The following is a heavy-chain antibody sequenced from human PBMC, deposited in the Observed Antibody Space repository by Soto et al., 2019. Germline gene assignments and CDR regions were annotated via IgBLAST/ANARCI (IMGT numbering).Heavy chain of an antibody. Sequence: PGGSLRLSCAASGFTFTAYGMHWVRQAPDKGLEWVAIISYDGSNKYYADSVKGRFTISRDNSKNTLYLQMNSLRAEDTAVYYCARGPHYSNLDYWGQGTLVTVSS. V-gene: IGHV3-30*03. CDR2: ISYDGSNK. D-gene: IGHD4-4*01. CDR3: ARGPHYSNLDY. J-gene: IGHJ4*02. CDR1: GFTFTAYG.